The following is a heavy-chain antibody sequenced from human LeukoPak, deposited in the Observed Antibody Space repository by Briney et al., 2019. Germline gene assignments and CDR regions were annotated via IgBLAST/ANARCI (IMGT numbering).Heavy chain of an antibody. CDR1: GFTFSSYT. D-gene: IGHD7-27*01. Sequence: GGSLRLSCAASGFTFSSYTMSWVRQAPGKGLEWVSPITTSDGNTYYADSVKGRFTLSRDNSKNTLSLQMNSLRAEDAAVYYCAKDGGLWVSAHWGDSWGRGTLVTVSS. J-gene: IGHJ4*02. CDR3: AKDGGLWVSAHWGDS. CDR2: ITTSDGNT. V-gene: IGHV3-23*01.